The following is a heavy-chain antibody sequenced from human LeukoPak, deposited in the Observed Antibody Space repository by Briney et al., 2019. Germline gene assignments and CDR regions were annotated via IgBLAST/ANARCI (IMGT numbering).Heavy chain of an antibody. CDR2: IIPILGIA. V-gene: IGHV1-69*04. D-gene: IGHD1-26*01. J-gene: IGHJ4*02. CDR3: ARDSAGATFDY. CDR1: GGTFSSYA. Sequence: ASVKVSCKASGGTFSSYAISWVRQAPGQGLEWMGRIIPILGIANYAQKFQGRVTITADKSTSTAYMELSSLRSEDTAVYYCARDSAGATFDYWGQGTLVTASS.